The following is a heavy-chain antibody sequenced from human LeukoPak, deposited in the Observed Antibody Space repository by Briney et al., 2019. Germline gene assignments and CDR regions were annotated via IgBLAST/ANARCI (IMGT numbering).Heavy chain of an antibody. V-gene: IGHV1-18*01. D-gene: IGHD1-26*01. J-gene: IGHJ4*02. CDR2: ISAYNGNT. Sequence: ASVKVSCKPSGYTFTSYGISWVRQAPGQGLEWMGWISAYNGNTNYAQKLQGRVTMTTDTSTSTAYMELRSLRSDDTAVCYCARVVGGSYYSANCFDYWGQGTLVTVSS. CDR3: ARVVGGSYYSANCFDY. CDR1: GYTFTSYG.